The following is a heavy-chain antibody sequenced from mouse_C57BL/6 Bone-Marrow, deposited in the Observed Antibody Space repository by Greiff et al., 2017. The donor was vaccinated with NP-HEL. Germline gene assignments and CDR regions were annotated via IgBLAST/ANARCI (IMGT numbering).Heavy chain of an antibody. CDR1: GFTFSDYG. J-gene: IGHJ4*01. Sequence: EVQLVESGGGLVKPGGSLKLSCAASGFTFSDYGMHWVRQAPEKGLEWVAYISSGSSTIYYADTVKGRFTFSRANAKNTLFLKMTSLRSEDTAMYYSARYITTAPYYARNYWCQGTSATLTS. CDR2: ISSGSSTI. V-gene: IGHV5-17*01. CDR3: ARYITTAPYYARNY. D-gene: IGHD1-1*01.